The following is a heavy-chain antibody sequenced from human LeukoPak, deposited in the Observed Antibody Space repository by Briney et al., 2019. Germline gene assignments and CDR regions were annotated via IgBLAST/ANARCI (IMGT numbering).Heavy chain of an antibody. D-gene: IGHD2-2*01. Sequence: GGSLRLSCAASGFTFSSYSMNWVRQAPGKGLEWVSSISSSSSYIYYADSVKGRFIISRDNAKNSLYLQMNSLRAEDTAVYYCARDSTYCSSTSCHPPGYYGMDVWGQGTTVTVSS. V-gene: IGHV3-21*01. CDR3: ARDSTYCSSTSCHPPGYYGMDV. CDR1: GFTFSSYS. J-gene: IGHJ6*02. CDR2: ISSSSSYI.